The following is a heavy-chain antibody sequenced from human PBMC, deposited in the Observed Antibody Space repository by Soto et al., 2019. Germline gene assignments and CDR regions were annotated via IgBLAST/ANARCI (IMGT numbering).Heavy chain of an antibody. D-gene: IGHD6-6*01. CDR2: IYFRGST. V-gene: IGHV4-39*07. Sequence: PSETLSLTCTVSGGSISSSTYYWGWIRQPPGKGLEWIGSIYFRGSTYYNPSLKSRVTVSVDASKNQFSLKLSSVTAADTAVYYCARDYSSSSGYYYFYGMDVWGQGTTVTVSS. CDR1: GGSISSSTYY. CDR3: ARDYSSSSGYYYFYGMDV. J-gene: IGHJ6*02.